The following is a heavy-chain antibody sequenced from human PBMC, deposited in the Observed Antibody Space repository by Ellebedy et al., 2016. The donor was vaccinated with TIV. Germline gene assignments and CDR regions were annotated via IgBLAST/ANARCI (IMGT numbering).Heavy chain of an antibody. CDR1: GYTFTSYS. CDR3: AKDPRAYSGSGSYYNLDY. Sequence: ASVKVSCKASGYTFTSYSMHWVRQAPGQRLEWVGWVNDGNGNTKYSQKFQGRVTITRDTSASTAYMELSSLRSEDTAVDYCAKDPRAYSGSGSYYNLDYWGQGTLVTVYS. CDR2: VNDGNGNT. D-gene: IGHD3-10*01. J-gene: IGHJ4*02. V-gene: IGHV1-3*01.